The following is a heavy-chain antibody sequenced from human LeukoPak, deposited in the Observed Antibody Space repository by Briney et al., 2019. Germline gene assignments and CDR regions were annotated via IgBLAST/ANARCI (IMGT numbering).Heavy chain of an antibody. CDR2: ISYDGSNK. D-gene: IGHD5-24*01. V-gene: IGHV3-30*18. Sequence: GRSLRLSCAASGFTFSSYGMHWVRQAPGKGLEWVAVISYDGSNKNYADSVKGRFTISRDNSKNTLYLQMNSLRAEDTAVYYCAKEGYNYFDSWGQGTLVTVSS. CDR1: GFTFSSYG. CDR3: AKEGYNYFDS. J-gene: IGHJ4*02.